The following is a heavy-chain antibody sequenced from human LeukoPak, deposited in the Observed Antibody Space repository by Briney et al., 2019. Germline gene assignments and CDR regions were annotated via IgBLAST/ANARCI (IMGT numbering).Heavy chain of an antibody. CDR2: ILSTGTT. CDR3: ATVKYDYGDPVGWFDP. Sequence: GGSLRLSCAASGFPFSASVMTWVRQAPGKGLEWVSHILSTGTTYYADSVRGRFTISRDNSKNKLYLLMTSLRADDTAVYYCATVKYDYGDPVGWFDPWGQGTLVTVSS. D-gene: IGHD4-17*01. V-gene: IGHV3-23*01. J-gene: IGHJ5*02. CDR1: GFPFSASV.